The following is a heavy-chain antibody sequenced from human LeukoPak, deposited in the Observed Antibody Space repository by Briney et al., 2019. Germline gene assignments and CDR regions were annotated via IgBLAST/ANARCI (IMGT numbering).Heavy chain of an antibody. J-gene: IGHJ4*02. CDR2: VYYSGTT. Sequence: SETLSLTCTVSGGSMSNYYWNWIRQPPGKGLEWIGYVYYSGTTNYNPSLKSRVTISVDTSKNQFSLKLSSVTAADTAVYYCARDRYYFISGSYRLFDYWGQGTLVTVSS. V-gene: IGHV4-59*12. CDR3: ARDRYYFISGSYRLFDY. CDR1: GGSMSNYY. D-gene: IGHD3-10*01.